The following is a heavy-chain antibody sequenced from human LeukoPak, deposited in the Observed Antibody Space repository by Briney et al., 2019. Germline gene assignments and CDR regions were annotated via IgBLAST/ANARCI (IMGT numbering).Heavy chain of an antibody. J-gene: IGHJ3*02. V-gene: IGHV3-21*01. CDR3: ARDPNYDSSGYYYPDAFDI. Sequence: GGSLRLSCAASGFTFSTYTMNWVRQAPGKGLEWVSSISSSSSYIYYADSVKGRFTISRDNAKNSLYLQMNSLRAEDTAVYYCARDPNYDSSGYYYPDAFDIWGQGTMVTVSS. D-gene: IGHD3-22*01. CDR1: GFTFSTYT. CDR2: ISSSSSYI.